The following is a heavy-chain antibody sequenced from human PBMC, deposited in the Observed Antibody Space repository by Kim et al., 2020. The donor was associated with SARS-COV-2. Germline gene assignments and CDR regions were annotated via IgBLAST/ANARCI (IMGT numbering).Heavy chain of an antibody. CDR2: IYYSGST. V-gene: IGHV4-39*01. CDR3: ARHPWGAARPRATSRAFDI. Sequence: SETLSLTCTVSGGSISSSSYYWGWIRQPPGKGLEWIGSIYYSGSTYYNPSLKSRVTISVDTSKNQFSLKLSSVTAADTAVYYCARHPWGAARPRATSRAFDIWGQGTMVTVSS. CDR1: GGSISSSSYY. J-gene: IGHJ3*02. D-gene: IGHD6-6*01.